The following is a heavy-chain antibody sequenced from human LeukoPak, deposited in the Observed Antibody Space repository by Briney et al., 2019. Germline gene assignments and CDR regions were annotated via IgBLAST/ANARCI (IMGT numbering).Heavy chain of an antibody. J-gene: IGHJ6*03. Sequence: KPSETLSLTCSVSGGSMSSSNYYWGWIRQPPGKGLEWLANIYYGGITFYNPSLKSRITISVDRSKNQFSLKLSSVTAADTAVYYCARVSGRLILTGPYYYYYMDVWGKGTTVTVSS. D-gene: IGHD3-9*01. CDR3: ARVSGRLILTGPYYYYYMDV. CDR2: IYYGGIT. CDR1: GGSMSSSNYY. V-gene: IGHV4-39*07.